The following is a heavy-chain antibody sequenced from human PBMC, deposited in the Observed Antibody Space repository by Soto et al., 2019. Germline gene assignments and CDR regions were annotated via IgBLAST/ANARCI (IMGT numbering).Heavy chain of an antibody. CDR1: GFTFSSYA. CDR2: ISGSGGST. J-gene: IGHJ1*01. V-gene: IGHV3-23*01. CDR3: AKRRYYDSSGYYYPGYFQH. Sequence: EVQLLESGGGLVQPGGSLRLSCAASGFTFSSYAMSWVRQAPGKGLEWVSGISGSGGSTYYADSVKGRFTISRDNSKDTMYLQMNSLRAEDTDVYYCAKRRYYDSSGYYYPGYFQHWGQGTLVTVSS. D-gene: IGHD3-22*01.